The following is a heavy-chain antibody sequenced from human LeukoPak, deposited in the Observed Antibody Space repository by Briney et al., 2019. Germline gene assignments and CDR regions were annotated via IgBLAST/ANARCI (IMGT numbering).Heavy chain of an antibody. CDR2: VDYSGNT. D-gene: IGHD4-17*01. V-gene: IGHV4-59*08. Sequence: SETLSLTCTVSGASLNNYYWNWVRQPPGKELEWIGNVDYSGNTRHNSSLKSRVTISLDISKNHFSLRLSSVTAADTAVYYCAMQVGIYGDYNNWFDPWGQGARVTVSS. CDR3: AMQVGIYGDYNNWFDP. CDR1: GASLNNYY. J-gene: IGHJ5*02.